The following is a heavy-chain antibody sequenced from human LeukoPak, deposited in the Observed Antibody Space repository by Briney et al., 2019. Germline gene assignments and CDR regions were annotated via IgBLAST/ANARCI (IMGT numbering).Heavy chain of an antibody. CDR2: ISYDGSNK. CDR3: ASTSGDFWSGYCDY. CDR1: GFTFSSYG. Sequence: PGGSLRLSCAASGFTFSSYGMHWVRQAPGKGLEWVAVISYDGSNKYYADSVKGRFTISRDNSKNTLYLQMNSLRAEDTAVYYCASTSGDFWSGYCDYWGQGTLVTVSS. J-gene: IGHJ4*02. D-gene: IGHD3-3*01. V-gene: IGHV3-30*03.